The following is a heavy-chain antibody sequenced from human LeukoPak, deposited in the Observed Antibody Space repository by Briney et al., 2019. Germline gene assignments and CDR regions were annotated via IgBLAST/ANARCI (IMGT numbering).Heavy chain of an antibody. D-gene: IGHD3-22*01. Sequence: PSETLSLTCAVYGGSFSGYYWNWIRQPPGKGLEWIGEINHSGSTNYNSSLKSRVTISVDTSKNQFSLKLSSVTAADTAVYYCARGPGYYYDSSGYFYVGRSDYWGQGTLVTVSS. CDR2: INHSGST. V-gene: IGHV4-34*01. J-gene: IGHJ4*02. CDR3: ARGPGYYYDSSGYFYVGRSDY. CDR1: GGSFSGYY.